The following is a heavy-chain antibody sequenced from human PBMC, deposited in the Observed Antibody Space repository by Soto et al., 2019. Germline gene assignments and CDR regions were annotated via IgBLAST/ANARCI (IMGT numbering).Heavy chain of an antibody. Sequence: EVQLLESGGGLVQPGGSLRLSCAASGFTFGSYAMNWVRQAPGKGLEWVSAISGSGGSTYYADSVKGRVTISRDNSKNTLYLQMNSLRAEDTAVYYCAKGWYSGYDYIFGYYFDYWGQGTLVTVSS. D-gene: IGHD5-12*01. CDR1: GFTFGSYA. J-gene: IGHJ4*02. CDR2: ISGSGGST. CDR3: AKGWYSGYDYIFGYYFDY. V-gene: IGHV3-23*01.